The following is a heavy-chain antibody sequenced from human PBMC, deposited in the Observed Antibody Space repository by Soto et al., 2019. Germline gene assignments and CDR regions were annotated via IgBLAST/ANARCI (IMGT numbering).Heavy chain of an antibody. CDR2: IYYSGST. J-gene: IGHJ4*02. Sequence: SETLSLTCTVSGGSISSGDYYWSWIRQPPGKGLEWIGYIYYSGSTYYNPSLKSRVTISVDTSKNQFSLKLSSVTAADTAVYYFAVAADCIGDTAYIYICNWAQETRFTVSS. D-gene: IGHD2-15*01. CDR3: AVAADCIGDTAYIYICN. V-gene: IGHV4-30-4*01. CDR1: GGSISSGDYY.